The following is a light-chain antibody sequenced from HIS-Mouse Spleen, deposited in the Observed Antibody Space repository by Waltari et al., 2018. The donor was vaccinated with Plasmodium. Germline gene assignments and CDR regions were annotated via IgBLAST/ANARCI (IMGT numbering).Light chain of an antibody. CDR2: EVS. Sequence: QSALTQPPSASGSPGPSVTISCTRTSSDVGGYHYVSWYQQHPGQAPKRMIYEVSKRPSGVPDRFSGSKSGNTASLTVSGLQAEDEADYYCSSYAGSNNLVFGGGTKLTVL. CDR3: SSYAGSNNLV. CDR1: SSDVGGYHY. V-gene: IGLV2-8*01. J-gene: IGLJ2*01.